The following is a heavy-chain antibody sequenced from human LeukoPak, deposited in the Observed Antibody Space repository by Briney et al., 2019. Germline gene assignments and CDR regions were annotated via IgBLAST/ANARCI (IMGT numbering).Heavy chain of an antibody. CDR3: PKDAYSSSWYLDY. CDR1: GFTFRCFA. D-gene: IGHD6-13*01. CDR2: ISGSGSIT. J-gene: IGHJ4*02. Sequence: GGALRLSCAASGFTFRCFALSWVRPAPRKGLEWVSAISGSGSITYYADTVKGRFTISKDNPKNTLYRQKTSLRAEDTAVYYCPKDAYSSSWYLDYWGQGTLVTVSS. V-gene: IGHV3-23*01.